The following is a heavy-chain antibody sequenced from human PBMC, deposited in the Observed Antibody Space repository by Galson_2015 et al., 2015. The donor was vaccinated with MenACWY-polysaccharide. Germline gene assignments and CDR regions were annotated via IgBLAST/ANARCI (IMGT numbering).Heavy chain of an antibody. V-gene: IGHV3-7*01. CDR3: ARVRVIRGSPYFDY. J-gene: IGHJ4*02. Sequence: SLRLSCAASGFTFSNYWMSWVRQAPGKGLEWVANIKQDGGEKYYVDSVKGRFTISRDNAKNSLYLQMNSLRAEDTAIYYCARVRVIRGSPYFDYWGQESLVTAPS. CDR2: IKQDGGEK. D-gene: IGHD3-3*01. CDR1: GFTFSNYW.